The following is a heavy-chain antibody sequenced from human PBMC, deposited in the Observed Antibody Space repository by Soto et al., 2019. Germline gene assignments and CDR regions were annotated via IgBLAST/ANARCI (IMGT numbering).Heavy chain of an antibody. CDR2: IYPGDSDT. CDR3: ARYSGSYWHYLDF. J-gene: IGHJ4*02. V-gene: IGHV5-51*01. Sequence: PGESLKISCKGSGHIFSNYWIGWVRQMPGKGLEWMGIIYPGDSDTRYSPSFRGHVTISADTSVSTAYLQWRSLEATDSAIYYCARYSGSYWHYLDFWGQGTLVTVSS. CDR1: GHIFSNYW. D-gene: IGHD1-26*01.